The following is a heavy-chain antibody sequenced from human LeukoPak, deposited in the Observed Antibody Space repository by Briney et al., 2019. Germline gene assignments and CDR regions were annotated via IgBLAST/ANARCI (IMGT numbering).Heavy chain of an antibody. Sequence: SETLSLTCAVSGGSISSSNWWSWVRQPPGKGLEWIGEIYHSGSTNYNPSLKSRVTTSVDKSKNQFSLKLSSVTAADTAVYYCARGRSYGLCDYWGQGTLVTVSS. CDR3: ARGRSYGLCDY. CDR1: GGSISSSNW. J-gene: IGHJ4*02. CDR2: IYHSGST. V-gene: IGHV4-4*02. D-gene: IGHD2-21*01.